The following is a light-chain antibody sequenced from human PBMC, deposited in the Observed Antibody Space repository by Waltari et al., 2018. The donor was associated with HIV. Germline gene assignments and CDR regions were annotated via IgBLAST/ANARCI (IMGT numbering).Light chain of an antibody. CDR3: AAWDGSLSGRV. CDR1: SSNIGRNY. J-gene: IGLJ3*02. V-gene: IGLV1-47*01. CDR2: RNN. Sequence: QSVLTQPPSASGTPGQRVTISCSGSSSNIGRNYVYWYQQLPGTAPKLLTYRNNQRPSGVPDRFSGSKSGTSASLAISGLRSEDEAAYYCAAWDGSLSGRVFGGGTKLTVL.